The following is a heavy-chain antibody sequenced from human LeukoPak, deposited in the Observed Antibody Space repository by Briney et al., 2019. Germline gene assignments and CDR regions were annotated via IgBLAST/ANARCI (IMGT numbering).Heavy chain of an antibody. CDR2: INTNTGNP. J-gene: IGHJ3*02. CDR1: GYTFTSYA. Sequence: ASVKVSCKASGYTFTSYAMNWVRPAPGQGLEWMGWINTNTGNPTYAQGFTGRFVFSLDTSVSTAYLQISSLKAEDTAVYYGAREGEITMIVSGGDAFDIWGQGTMVTVSS. D-gene: IGHD3-22*01. CDR3: AREGEITMIVSGGDAFDI. V-gene: IGHV7-4-1*02.